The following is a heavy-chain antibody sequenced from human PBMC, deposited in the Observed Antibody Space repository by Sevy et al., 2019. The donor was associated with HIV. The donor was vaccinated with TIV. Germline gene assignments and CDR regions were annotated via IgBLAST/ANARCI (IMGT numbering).Heavy chain of an antibody. CDR3: AKSPSSPVSSSTWATFDY. J-gene: IGHJ4*02. CDR2: ICASGGTT. D-gene: IGHD6-13*01. CDR1: GFTFSNNA. Sequence: GGSLRLSCAASGFTFSNNAMSWVLQAPGKALEWVSAICASGGTTFFADSVKGRFTISRDNSKNTMYLQMSSLRVEDTAVYYCAKSPSSPVSSSTWATFDYWGQGTLVTVSS. V-gene: IGHV3-23*01.